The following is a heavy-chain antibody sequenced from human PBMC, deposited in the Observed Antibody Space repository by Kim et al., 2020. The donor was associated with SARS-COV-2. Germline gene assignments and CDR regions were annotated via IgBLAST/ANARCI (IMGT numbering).Heavy chain of an antibody. J-gene: IGHJ4*01. CDR1: GGTFSSYA. Sequence: SVKVSCKASGGTFSSYAISWVRQAPGQGLEWMGRIIPILGIANYAQKFQGRVTITADKSTSTAYMELSSLRSEDTAVYYCARAADCSGGSCYPNYFDYW. CDR3: ARAADCSGGSCYPNYFDY. D-gene: IGHD2-15*01. CDR2: IIPILGIA. V-gene: IGHV1-69*04.